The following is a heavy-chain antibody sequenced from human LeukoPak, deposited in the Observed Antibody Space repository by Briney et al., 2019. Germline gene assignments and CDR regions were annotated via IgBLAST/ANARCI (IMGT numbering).Heavy chain of an antibody. CDR3: ARLGYDFWSGSTPEY. CDR2: IYYSGST. D-gene: IGHD3-3*01. J-gene: IGHJ4*02. V-gene: IGHV4-59*08. CDR1: GGSISSYY. Sequence: PSETLSLTCTVSGGSISSYYWSWIRQPPGKGLEWIGYIYYSGSTNYNPSLKSRVTISVDTSKNQFSLKLSSVTAADTAVYYCARLGYDFWSGSTPEYWGQGALVTVSS.